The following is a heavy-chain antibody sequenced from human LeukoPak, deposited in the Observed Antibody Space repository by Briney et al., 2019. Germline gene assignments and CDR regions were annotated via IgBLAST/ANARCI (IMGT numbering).Heavy chain of an antibody. D-gene: IGHD4-11*01. J-gene: IGHJ5*02. V-gene: IGHV3-23*01. CDR3: AKLPLQDYRGNWLDP. Sequence: PGGSLKLPCPASGFPLSSKALSGSPQAPGKGWEWVSPISGSGGSTYYADSVKGRFTISRDNSKNTLYLQMNSLRAEDTAVYYCAKLPLQDYRGNWLDPWGQGTLVTVSS. CDR1: GFPLSSKA. CDR2: ISGSGGST.